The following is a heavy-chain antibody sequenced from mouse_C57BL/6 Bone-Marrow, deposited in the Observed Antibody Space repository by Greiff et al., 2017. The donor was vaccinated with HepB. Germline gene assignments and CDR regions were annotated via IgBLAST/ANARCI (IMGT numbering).Heavy chain of an antibody. CDR2: IDPETGGT. Sequence: QVQLKESGAELVRPGASVTLSCKASGYTFTDYEMHWVKQTPVHGLEWIGAIDPETGGTAYNQKFKGKAILTADKSSSTAYMELRSLTSEDSAVYYCTREGDGDYWYFDFWGTGTTVTVSS. J-gene: IGHJ1*03. CDR1: GYTFTDYE. D-gene: IGHD2-13*01. CDR3: TREGDGDYWYFDF. V-gene: IGHV1-15*01.